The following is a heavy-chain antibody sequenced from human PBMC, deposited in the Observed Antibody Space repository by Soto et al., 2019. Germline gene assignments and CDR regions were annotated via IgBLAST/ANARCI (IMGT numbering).Heavy chain of an antibody. CDR3: ARDRYYYDSSGYYYVLSCAFDI. V-gene: IGHV1-69*13. Sequence: ASVKVSCKASGGTFSSYAISWVRQAPGQGLEWMGGIIPIFGTANYAQKFQGRVTITADESTSTAYMELSSLRSEDTAVYYCARDRYYYDSSGYYYVLSCAFDIWGQGTMVTVSS. CDR1: GGTFSSYA. J-gene: IGHJ3*02. CDR2: IIPIFGTA. D-gene: IGHD3-22*01.